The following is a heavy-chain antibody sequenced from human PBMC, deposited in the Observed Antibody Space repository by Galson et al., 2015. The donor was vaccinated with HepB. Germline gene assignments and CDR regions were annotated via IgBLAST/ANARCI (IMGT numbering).Heavy chain of an antibody. V-gene: IGHV4-34*01. CDR3: ARRLYLNGYYSGS. D-gene: IGHD3-9*01. J-gene: IGHJ5*02. Sequence: LSLTCAVYGGSFSGYYRSWIRQTPGKGLEWIGEINYGGTTHYNPSLKSRVTISVDTSKNQFSLKLSSVTAADTAVYYCARRLYLNGYYSGSWGQGTLVTVSS. CDR2: INYGGTT. CDR1: GGSFSGYY.